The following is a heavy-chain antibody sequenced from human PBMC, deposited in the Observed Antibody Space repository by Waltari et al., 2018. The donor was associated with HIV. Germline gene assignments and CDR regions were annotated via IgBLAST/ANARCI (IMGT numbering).Heavy chain of an antibody. J-gene: IGHJ5*02. CDR3: ASLVGATKGGWFDP. D-gene: IGHD1-26*01. CDR2: ISAYNGNT. Sequence: QVQLVQSGAEVKKPGASVTVSCKASGYTFTSYGTSWVRQAPGQGLEWMGWISAYNGNTNYEQKLQGRVTMTTDTSTSTAYMELRSLRSDDTAVYYCASLVGATKGGWFDPWGQGTLVTVSS. V-gene: IGHV1-18*01. CDR1: GYTFTSYG.